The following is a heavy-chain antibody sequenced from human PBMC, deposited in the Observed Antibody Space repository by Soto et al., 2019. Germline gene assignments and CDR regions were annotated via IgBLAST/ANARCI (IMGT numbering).Heavy chain of an antibody. D-gene: IGHD3-22*01. CDR3: ARDRVYYYDNSGYYNFDY. Sequence: QVQLVESGGGVVQPGRSLRVSCAASGFTFSNYAMHWVRQAPGKGLEWVAVVSYDGSKQFYADSVEGRFTISRDSSKSTLYLHMDNLRDEDTAVYYCARDRVYYYDNSGYYNFDYWGQGTLVTFSS. J-gene: IGHJ4*02. CDR1: GFTFSNYA. CDR2: VSYDGSKQ. V-gene: IGHV3-30-3*01.